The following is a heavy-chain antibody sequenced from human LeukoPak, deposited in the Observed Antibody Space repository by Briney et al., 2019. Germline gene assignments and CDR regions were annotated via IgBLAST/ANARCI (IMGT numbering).Heavy chain of an antibody. Sequence: SETLPLTCAVYGGPFSGYYWSWIRQPPGKGLEWIGEINHSGSTNYNPSLKSRVTISVDTSKNQFSLKLSSVTAADTAVYYCAXXPXGIXIFGVVIXARGNWFDPWGQGTLVTVSS. CDR1: GGPFSGYY. CDR3: AXXPXGIXIFGVVIXARGNWFDP. J-gene: IGHJ5*02. D-gene: IGHD3-3*01. V-gene: IGHV4-34*01. CDR2: INHSGST.